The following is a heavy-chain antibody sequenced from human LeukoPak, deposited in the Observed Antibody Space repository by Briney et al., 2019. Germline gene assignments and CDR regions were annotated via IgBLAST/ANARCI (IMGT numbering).Heavy chain of an antibody. CDR1: GGSFSGYY. D-gene: IGHD4/OR15-4a*01. J-gene: IGHJ3*02. CDR2: INHSGST. Sequence: PSETLSLTCAVYGGSFSGYYWSWIRQPPGKGLEWIGEINHSGSTNYNPSLKSRVTISVDTSKNQFSLKLSSVTAADTAVYYCVGALSAFDIWGQGTMVTVSS. V-gene: IGHV4-34*01. CDR3: VGALSAFDI.